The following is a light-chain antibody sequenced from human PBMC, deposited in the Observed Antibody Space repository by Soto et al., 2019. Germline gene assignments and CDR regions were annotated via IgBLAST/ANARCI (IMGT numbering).Light chain of an antibody. Sequence: IVMAQSPDSLVGLLGERATINSKSSQSISYTSNNKNYLTWYQQKPGQPPKLLIYWASIRESGVPDRFSGSGSGTDFTLTISSLQAEDVAVYYCQQYYSSPFTFGPGTKVDIK. V-gene: IGKV4-1*01. CDR2: WAS. CDR3: QQYYSSPFT. CDR1: QSISYTSNNKNY. J-gene: IGKJ3*01.